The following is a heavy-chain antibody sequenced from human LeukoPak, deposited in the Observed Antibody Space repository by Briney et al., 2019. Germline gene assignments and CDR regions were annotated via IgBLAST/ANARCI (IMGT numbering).Heavy chain of an antibody. Sequence: PSETLSLTCTVSGGSISSYYWSWLRQPPGQGLEWIGYIYYSGSTNYNPSLKSRVTISLDTSRNQFSLKLNSVTAADTAVYYCAKSNGYGLIDIWGQGTMVTVSS. D-gene: IGHD3-22*01. V-gene: IGHV4-59*12. J-gene: IGHJ3*02. CDR1: GGSISSYY. CDR2: IYYSGST. CDR3: AKSNGYGLIDI.